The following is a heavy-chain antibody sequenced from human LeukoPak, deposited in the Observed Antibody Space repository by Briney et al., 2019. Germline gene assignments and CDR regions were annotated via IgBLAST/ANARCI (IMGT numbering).Heavy chain of an antibody. J-gene: IGHJ4*02. V-gene: IGHV3-30*18. D-gene: IGHD4-17*01. CDR3: ANDLDHDYDDYGLDY. Sequence: PGKSLRLSCAASGFTFSSYGMHWVRQAPGKGLEWVALISGDGGKKYYADSVKGRFTISRDNSKNTLYLQMNSLRAEDTALYYCANDLDHDYDDYGLDYWGQGTLVTVSS. CDR2: ISGDGGKK. CDR1: GFTFSSYG.